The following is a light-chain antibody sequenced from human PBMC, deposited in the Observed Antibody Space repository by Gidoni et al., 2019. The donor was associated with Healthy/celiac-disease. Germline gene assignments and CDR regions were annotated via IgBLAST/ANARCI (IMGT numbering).Light chain of an antibody. J-gene: IGKJ3*01. CDR2: DAS. V-gene: IGKV1-33*01. CDR3: QQYDNLPFT. Sequence: QMTQSPSSPSASVGDRVTITGQASQDISNYLNWYQQKPGKAPKLLIYDASNLETGVPSRFSGSGSGTDFTFTISSLQPEDIATYYCQQYDNLPFTFGHXTKVDIK. CDR1: QDISNY.